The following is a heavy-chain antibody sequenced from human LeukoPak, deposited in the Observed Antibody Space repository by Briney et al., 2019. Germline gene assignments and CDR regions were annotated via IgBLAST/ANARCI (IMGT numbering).Heavy chain of an antibody. CDR2: IKSKTDGGTT. V-gene: IGHV3-15*01. J-gene: IGHJ4*02. CDR3: TTEFGEFMYYFDY. D-gene: IGHD3-10*01. Sequence: GGSLRLSCAASGFTFTNFAMTWVRQAPGKGLEWVGRIKSKTDGGTTDYAAPVKGRFTISRDDSKNTLYLQMNSLKTEDTAVYYCTTEFGEFMYYFDYWGQGTLVTVSS. CDR1: GFTFTNFA.